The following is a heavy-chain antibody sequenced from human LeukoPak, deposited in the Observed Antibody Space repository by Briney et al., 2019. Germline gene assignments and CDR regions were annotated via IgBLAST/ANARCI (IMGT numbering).Heavy chain of an antibody. CDR2: MYSSGSP. CDR1: GGSISSDSHY. J-gene: IGHJ4*02. CDR3: ARGRDGWSFDY. V-gene: IGHV4-61*02. Sequence: SQTLSLTCTVFGGSISSDSHYWGWIRQPAGKGLEWIGRMYSSGSPDYNPSLKSRVIISVDTSKNQFSLRLSSVTAADTAVYYCARGRDGWSFDYWGQGTLVTVSS. D-gene: IGHD5-24*01.